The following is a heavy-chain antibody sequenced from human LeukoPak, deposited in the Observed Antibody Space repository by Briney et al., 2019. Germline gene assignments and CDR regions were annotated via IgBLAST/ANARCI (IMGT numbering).Heavy chain of an antibody. V-gene: IGHV3-30*02. Sequence: GGSLRLSSAASGFGFTSHGMNWVRQTPGKGLEWVAFIRSDGSNKYYADSVKGRFIVSRDNSKNTLYVQMNSLRHEDTAVYYCAKLSYCGSGTCPLGHWGQGTLVTVSS. D-gene: IGHD2-21*01. J-gene: IGHJ4*02. CDR1: GFGFTSHG. CDR2: IRSDGSNK. CDR3: AKLSYCGSGTCPLGH.